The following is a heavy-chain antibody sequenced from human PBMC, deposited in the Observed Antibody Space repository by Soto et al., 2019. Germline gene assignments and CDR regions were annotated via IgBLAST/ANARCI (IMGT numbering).Heavy chain of an antibody. CDR3: ARQRVLSTNMFITSFDP. V-gene: IGHV4-39*01. CDR2: VYYTETT. J-gene: IGHJ5*02. D-gene: IGHD3-10*02. CDR1: GGSINSSDHF. Sequence: SETLSLTCSLSGGSINSSDHFWGWIRQTPGKGLEWIGSVYYTETTYYNPSLKSPVTISVETSRNTFSLKMNSVTAADTGIYYCARQRVLSTNMFITSFDPWGQGTLVTVSS.